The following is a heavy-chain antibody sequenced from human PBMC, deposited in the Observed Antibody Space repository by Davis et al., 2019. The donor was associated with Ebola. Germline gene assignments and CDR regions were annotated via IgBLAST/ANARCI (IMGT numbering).Heavy chain of an antibody. CDR2: IKQDGSEK. CDR1: GFTFSSYW. V-gene: IGHV3-7*03. D-gene: IGHD2-2*02. CDR3: ARDAYCSSTSCYKELYYYYYMDV. Sequence: GGSLRLSCAASGFTFSSYWISWVRQAPGKGLEWVANIKQDGSEKYYVDSVKGRFTISRDNAKNSLYLQMNSLRAEDTAVYYCARDAYCSSTSCYKELYYYYYMDVWGKGTTVTVSS. J-gene: IGHJ6*03.